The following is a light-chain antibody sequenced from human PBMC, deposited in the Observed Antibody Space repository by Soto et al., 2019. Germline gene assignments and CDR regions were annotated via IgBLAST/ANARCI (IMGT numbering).Light chain of an antibody. Sequence: EIVLTHSPGTLSLSPGERATLSCRASQSVSSNSLAWFQLKPGQAPRLLIYGASSRATGIPDRFGGGGSGTDFTLTISRLEHEDFAVYYCQQWFTFGPGTKVDIK. CDR3: QQWFT. V-gene: IGKV3-20*01. CDR1: QSVSSNS. CDR2: GAS. J-gene: IGKJ3*01.